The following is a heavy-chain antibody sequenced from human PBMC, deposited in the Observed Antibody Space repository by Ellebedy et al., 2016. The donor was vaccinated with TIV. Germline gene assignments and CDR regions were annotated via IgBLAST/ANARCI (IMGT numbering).Heavy chain of an antibody. J-gene: IGHJ6*02. CDR3: ARQPLPAAISYYYYGMDV. D-gene: IGHD2-2*01. V-gene: IGHV3-7*01. CDR2: IKHDGSEK. CDR1: GFTFSSSW. Sequence: GESLKISCAGSGFTFSSSWMSWVRQTPGKGLEWVANIKHDGSEKYYVDSVKGRFTISRDNAKNSLFLQMNSLRDEDTAVYYCARQPLPAAISYYYYGMDVWGQGTTVTVSS.